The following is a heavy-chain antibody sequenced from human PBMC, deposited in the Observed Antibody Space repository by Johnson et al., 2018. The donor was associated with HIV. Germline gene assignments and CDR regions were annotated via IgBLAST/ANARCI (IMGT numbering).Heavy chain of an antibody. D-gene: IGHD5/OR15-5a*01. CDR2: IKQDGSEK. Sequence: VQLVESGGGLVQPGGSLRLSCAASGFTFSSYWMSWVRQAPGKGLEWVANIKQDGSEKYYADSVKGRFTISRDNSKNTLYLQMNSLRAEDTAVYYCARGDYVYMDYSAFDIWGQGTMVTVSS. CDR3: ARGDYVYMDYSAFDI. J-gene: IGHJ3*02. V-gene: IGHV3-7*01. CDR1: GFTFSSYW.